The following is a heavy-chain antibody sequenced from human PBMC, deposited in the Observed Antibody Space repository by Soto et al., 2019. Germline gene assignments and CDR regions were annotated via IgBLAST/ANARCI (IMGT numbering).Heavy chain of an antibody. CDR1: GYTFSGYG. CDR2: ISAYNGNT. Sequence: ASVKVSCKASGYTFSGYGISWVRQAPGQGLEWMGWISAYNGNTNYAQKLQGRVTMTTDTSTSTAYMELRSLRSDDTAVYYSASGDFRSGYTPEGIDVWGQGTQVTVYS. V-gene: IGHV1-18*01. D-gene: IGHD3-3*01. CDR3: ASGDFRSGYTPEGIDV. J-gene: IGHJ6*02.